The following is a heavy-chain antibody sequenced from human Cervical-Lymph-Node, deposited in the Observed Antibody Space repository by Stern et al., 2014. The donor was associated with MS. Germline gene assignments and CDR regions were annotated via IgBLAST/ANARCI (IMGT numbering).Heavy chain of an antibody. CDR1: GYTFTNYY. D-gene: IGHD3-16*01. Sequence: QVQLVESGPEVKKPGASVMVSCKTSGYTFTNYYIHWVRHAPGQGLEWMGIINPNGSVTASAQKFQGRLTMTRDTSTTTVYMRLITLTSEDTAMYYCTRAVGGVGREWGQGTLVFVSS. CDR3: TRAVGGVGRE. J-gene: IGHJ4*02. CDR2: INPNGSVT. V-gene: IGHV1-46*01.